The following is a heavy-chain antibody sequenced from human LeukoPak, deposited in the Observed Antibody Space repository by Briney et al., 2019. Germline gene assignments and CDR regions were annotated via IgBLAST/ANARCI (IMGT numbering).Heavy chain of an antibody. CDR1: GYTFTGYY. V-gene: IGHV1-2*02. CDR3: ARDLYSSGWAYYLDY. D-gene: IGHD6-19*01. Sequence: PGALVKVSCKASGYTFTGYYMHWVRPAPGQGPEWKGWIHPNSGGTDYAHKFQGRVTMTRDTSISTAYMELSRLISDDTAVYYCARDLYSSGWAYYLDYWGQGTLVTVSS. CDR2: IHPNSGGT. J-gene: IGHJ4*02.